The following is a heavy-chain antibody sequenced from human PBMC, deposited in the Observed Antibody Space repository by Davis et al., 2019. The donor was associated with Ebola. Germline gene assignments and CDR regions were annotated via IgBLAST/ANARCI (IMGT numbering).Heavy chain of an antibody. CDR1: GFTFGSYS. V-gene: IGHV3-48*01. D-gene: IGHD1-26*01. Sequence: PGGSLRLSCAASGFTFGSYSMNWVRQAPGKGLEWVSYISSSRSIIYYADSVKGRFTIFRDNSWKSTLYLQMNSLRTEDTAVYYCAKDRSGSYSVDYWGQGSLVTVSS. J-gene: IGHJ4*02. CDR3: AKDRSGSYSVDY. CDR2: ISSSRSII.